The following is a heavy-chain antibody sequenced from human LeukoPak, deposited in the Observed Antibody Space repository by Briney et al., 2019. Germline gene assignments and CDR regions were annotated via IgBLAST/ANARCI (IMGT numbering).Heavy chain of an antibody. Sequence: PGGSLRLSCAASGFTFSSYAMSWVRQAPGKGLKWVSGINNSGGRTHYADPVKGRFTISRDNSKNTLYPQMNSLRAEDTAVYYCAKDPAFSYWGQGTLVTVSS. J-gene: IGHJ4*02. CDR1: GFTFSSYA. V-gene: IGHV3-23*01. D-gene: IGHD2-2*01. CDR2: INNSGGRT. CDR3: AKDPAFSY.